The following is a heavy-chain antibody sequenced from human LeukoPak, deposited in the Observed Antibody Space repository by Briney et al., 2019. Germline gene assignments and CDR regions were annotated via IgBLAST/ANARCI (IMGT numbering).Heavy chain of an antibody. V-gene: IGHV3-48*01. Sequence: GGSLRLSCAASGFTFSSYSMNWVRQAPGKGLEWVSYISSSSSTIYYADSVKGRFTISRDNAKNSLYLQMNSLRAEDTAVYYCARDKWGNYVWGSYRPDYWGQGTLVTVSS. CDR3: ARDKWGNYVWGSYRPDY. CDR1: GFTFSSYS. CDR2: ISSSSSTI. J-gene: IGHJ4*02. D-gene: IGHD3-16*02.